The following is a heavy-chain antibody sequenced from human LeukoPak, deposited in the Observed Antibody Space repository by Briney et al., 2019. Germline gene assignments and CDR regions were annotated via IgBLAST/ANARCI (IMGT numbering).Heavy chain of an antibody. CDR1: GYSISSGYY. CDR2: IDHSGST. Sequence: PSETLSLTCTVSGYSISSGYYWGWIRQPPGKGLEWTGSIDHSGSTNYNPSLKSRVTISVDTSKNQFSLKLSSVTAADTAVYYCARGAPRITIFGVVIIAAENWFDPWGQGTLVTVSS. J-gene: IGHJ5*02. D-gene: IGHD3-3*01. CDR3: ARGAPRITIFGVVIIAAENWFDP. V-gene: IGHV4-38-2*02.